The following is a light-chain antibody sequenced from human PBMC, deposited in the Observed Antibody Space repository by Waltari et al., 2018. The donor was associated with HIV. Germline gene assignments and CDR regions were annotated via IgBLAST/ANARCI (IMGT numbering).Light chain of an antibody. CDR1: QSVLYSSNNKNY. J-gene: IGKJ4*01. CDR2: WAS. CDR3: QQYYSPPLT. V-gene: IGKV4-1*01. Sequence: DIVMTQSPDSPAVSLGERTTINCKSSQSVLYSSNNKNYLAWYQHKPGQPPKLLIYWASTRESGVPDRFSGSGSGRDFTLTISSLQAEDVAVYYCQQYYSPPLTFGGGTKVEIK.